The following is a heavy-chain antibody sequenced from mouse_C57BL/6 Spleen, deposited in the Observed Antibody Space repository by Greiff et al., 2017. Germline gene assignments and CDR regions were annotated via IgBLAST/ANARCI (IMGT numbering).Heavy chain of an antibody. CDR2: IYPGDGDT. D-gene: IGHD1-1*01. V-gene: IGHV1-80*01. CDR3: ARGGGSSYVDY. J-gene: IGHJ2*01. Sequence: VQLQESGAELVKPGASVKISCKASGYAFSSYWMNWVKQRPGKGLVWIGQIYPGDGDTNYNGKFKGKATLTADKSSSTAYMQLSSLTSEDSAVYYCARGGGSSYVDYWGQGTTLTVSS. CDR1: GYAFSSYW.